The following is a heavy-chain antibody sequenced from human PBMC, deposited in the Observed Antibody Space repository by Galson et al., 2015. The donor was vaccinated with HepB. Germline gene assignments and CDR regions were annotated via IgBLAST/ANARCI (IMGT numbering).Heavy chain of an antibody. CDR2: ISSDGSRT. D-gene: IGHD3-10*01. Sequence: SLRLSCAASGFTFSRFPMNWARQAPGKGLEWVSYISSDGSRTHYADSVKGRFTISRDNAKDSLYPQMNSLRAEDTAVYYCAYGMDVWGQGTTVTVSS. CDR1: GFTFSRFP. V-gene: IGHV3-48*04. CDR3: AYGMDV. J-gene: IGHJ6*02.